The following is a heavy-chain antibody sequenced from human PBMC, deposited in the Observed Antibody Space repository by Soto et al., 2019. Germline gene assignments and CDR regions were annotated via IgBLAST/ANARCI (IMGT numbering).Heavy chain of an antibody. D-gene: IGHD1-26*01. CDR3: ARDLVVATALNWFDP. J-gene: IGHJ5*02. Sequence: GGSLRLSCAASGFTFITYWMNWGRQAPGKGLEWVANIKQDGSEKYYVASVKGRFTISRDNAKNSLYLQMNSLRAEDTAVYYCARDLVVATALNWFDPWGQGTLVTVSS. V-gene: IGHV3-7*03. CDR2: IKQDGSEK. CDR1: GFTFITYW.